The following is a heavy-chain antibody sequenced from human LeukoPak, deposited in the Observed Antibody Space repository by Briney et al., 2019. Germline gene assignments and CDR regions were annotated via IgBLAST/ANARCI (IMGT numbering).Heavy chain of an antibody. J-gene: IGHJ3*02. CDR1: GGSFSGYY. CDR3: AQTTLGSLRPHDAFDI. V-gene: IGHV4-59*01. D-gene: IGHD4-17*01. Sequence: SETLSLTCAVYGGSFSGYYWSWIRQPPGKGLEWIGYIYYSGSTNYNPSLKSRVTISVDTSKNQFSLKLSSVTAADTAVYYCAQTTLGSLRPHDAFDIWGQGTMVTVSS. CDR2: IYYSGST.